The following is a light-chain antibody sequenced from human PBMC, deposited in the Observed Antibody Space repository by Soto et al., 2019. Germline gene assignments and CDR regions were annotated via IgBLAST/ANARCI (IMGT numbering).Light chain of an antibody. CDR2: EVS. J-gene: IGLJ1*01. CDR3: SSYTSTSTYV. V-gene: IGLV2-18*02. CDR1: SSDVGSYNR. Sequence: XSALTQPPSVSGSPGQSVTISCTGTSSDVGSYNRVSWYQQPPGTAPKLMIYEVSNRPSGVPDRFSGSKSGNTASLTISGLQAEDEADYYCSSYTSTSTYVFGTGTKVTVL.